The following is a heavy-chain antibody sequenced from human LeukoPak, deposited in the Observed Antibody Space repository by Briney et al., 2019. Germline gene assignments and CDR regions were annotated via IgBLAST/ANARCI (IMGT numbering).Heavy chain of an antibody. CDR2: IYHSGST. D-gene: IGHD3-10*01. J-gene: IGHJ3*02. CDR3: AREDSFGESGAFDI. V-gene: IGHV4-30-2*01. Sequence: TPSETLSLTCTVSGGSISSGGYYWSWVRQPPGKGLEWIGYIYHSGSTYYNPSLKSRVTISVDRSKNQFSLKLSSVTAADTAVYYCAREDSFGESGAFDIWGPGTMVTVPS. CDR1: GGSISSGGYY.